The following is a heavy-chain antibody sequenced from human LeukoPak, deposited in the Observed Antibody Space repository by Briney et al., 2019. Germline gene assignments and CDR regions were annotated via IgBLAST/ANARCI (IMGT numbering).Heavy chain of an antibody. Sequence: PGTSLRLSCAASGFTFSSSGMHWVRQAPGKGLEGVAVIWYDGSNKYYADSVKGRFTISRDNSKNTLYLQMNSLRAEDTAVYYCAAYSGSSPGGDYWGQGTLVTVSS. D-gene: IGHD1-26*01. CDR1: GFTFSSSG. J-gene: IGHJ4*02. CDR2: IWYDGSNK. CDR3: AAYSGSSPGGDY. V-gene: IGHV3-33*01.